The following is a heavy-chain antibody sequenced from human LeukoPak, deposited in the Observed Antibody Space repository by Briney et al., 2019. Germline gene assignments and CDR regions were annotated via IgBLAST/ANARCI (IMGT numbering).Heavy chain of an antibody. D-gene: IGHD3-3*01. Sequence: AGGSLRLSCAASGFTFSSCAMSWVRQPPGKGLEWIGSIYYSGSTYYNPSLKSRVTISVDTSKNQFSLKLSSVTAADTAVYYCANDFWSGSRRFDPWGQGTLVTVSS. J-gene: IGHJ5*02. CDR1: GFTFSSCA. V-gene: IGHV4-39*01. CDR3: ANDFWSGSRRFDP. CDR2: IYYSGST.